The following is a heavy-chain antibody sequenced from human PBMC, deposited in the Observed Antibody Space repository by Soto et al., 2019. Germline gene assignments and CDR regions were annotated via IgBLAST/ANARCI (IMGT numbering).Heavy chain of an antibody. CDR3: VRDGTKTLRDWFDT. V-gene: IGHV4-4*07. CDR2: IYATGTT. Sequence: AETLSLTCTVSGASISGFYWSWIRKSAGKGLEWIGRIYATGTTDYNPSLKSRVMMSVDTSKKQFSLKLRSVTAADTAVYYCVRDGTKTLRDWFDTLAQGISLTVS. D-gene: IGHD1-1*01. J-gene: IGHJ5*02. CDR1: GASISGFY.